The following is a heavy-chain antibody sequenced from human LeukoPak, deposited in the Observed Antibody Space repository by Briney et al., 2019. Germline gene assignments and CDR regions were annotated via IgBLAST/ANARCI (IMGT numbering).Heavy chain of an antibody. Sequence: GRSLRLSCAASGFTFDDYAMHWVRQAPGKGLEWVSGISWNSGSIGYADSVKGRFTISRDNAKNSLYLQMDSLRAEDTALYYCAKSLMGVSYYYYGMDVWGQGTTVTVSS. CDR1: GFTFDDYA. CDR3: AKSLMGVSYYYYGMDV. D-gene: IGHD2-8*01. CDR2: ISWNSGSI. V-gene: IGHV3-9*01. J-gene: IGHJ6*02.